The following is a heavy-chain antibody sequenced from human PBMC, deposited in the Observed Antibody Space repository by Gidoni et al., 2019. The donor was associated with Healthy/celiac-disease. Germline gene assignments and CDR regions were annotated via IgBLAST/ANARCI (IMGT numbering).Heavy chain of an antibody. D-gene: IGHD6-6*01. CDR1: GGSFSGYY. J-gene: IGHJ6*02. V-gene: IGHV4-34*01. Sequence: QVQLQQWGAGLLKPSETLSLTCAVYGGSFSGYYWSWIRQPPGKGLEWIGEINHSGSTNYNPYLKGRVTISVDTSKNQFSLKLSSVTAADTAVYYCARGRSARVAARPNYYGMDVWGQGTTVTVSS. CDR3: ARGRSARVAARPNYYGMDV. CDR2: INHSGST.